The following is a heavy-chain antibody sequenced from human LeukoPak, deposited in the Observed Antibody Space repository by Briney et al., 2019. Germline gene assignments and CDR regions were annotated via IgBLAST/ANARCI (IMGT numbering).Heavy chain of an antibody. Sequence: ASVTVSCMVSVYTLTELSMHWVRPAPGKGLEWMGGFDPEDGETIYAQKFQGRVTMTEDTSTDTAYMELSSLRSEDTAVYYCATSLLWFGESNGMDVWGQGTTVTVSS. CDR1: VYTLTELS. D-gene: IGHD3-10*01. V-gene: IGHV1-24*01. CDR3: ATSLLWFGESNGMDV. CDR2: FDPEDGET. J-gene: IGHJ6*02.